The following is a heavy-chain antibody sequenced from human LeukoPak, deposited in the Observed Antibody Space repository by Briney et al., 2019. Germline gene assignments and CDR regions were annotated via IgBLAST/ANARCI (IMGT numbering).Heavy chain of an antibody. CDR3: ARDLPGLSAAGTFDC. CDR1: GFTFRSNW. J-gene: IGHJ4*02. Sequence: PGGSLRLSCAASGFTFRSNWMHWVRQTPGKGLVWVSRINSDGLSTSYADSVKGRFTISGDNAKNTLYLQMNSLRAEDTAVYYCARDLPGLSAAGTFDCWGQGTLVTVSS. D-gene: IGHD6-13*01. V-gene: IGHV3-74*01. CDR2: INSDGLST.